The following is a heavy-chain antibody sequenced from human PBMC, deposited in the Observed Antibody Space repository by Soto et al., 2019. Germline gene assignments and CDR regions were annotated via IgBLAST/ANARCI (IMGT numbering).Heavy chain of an antibody. CDR3: AAGRRGYGYEAYDY. CDR2: IVVGSGNQ. J-gene: IGHJ4*02. D-gene: IGHD5-18*01. V-gene: IGHV1-58*02. Sequence: QMQLVQSGPEVKKPGTSVKVSCKASGFTFTSSAMQGVRQARGQRLEWIGWIVVGSGNQNYAQKFQESVTLTRDMSTSTAYMVLSSLRSEDTAVYYCAAGRRGYGYEAYDYWGQGTLVTVSS. CDR1: GFTFTSSA.